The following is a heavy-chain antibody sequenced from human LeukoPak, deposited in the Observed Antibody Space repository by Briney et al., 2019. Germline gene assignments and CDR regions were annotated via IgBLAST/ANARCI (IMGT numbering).Heavy chain of an antibody. CDR3: ARQGSSGWRDFDY. J-gene: IGHJ4*02. CDR1: GYSFTSYW. CDR2: IYPGDSDT. D-gene: IGHD6-19*01. Sequence: GESLKISCKGSGYSFTSYWIAWVRQMPGKGLEWMRIIYPGDSDTRYSPSFQGQVTISADKSISTAYLQWSSLKASDTAMYYCARQGSSGWRDFDYWGQGTLVTVSS. V-gene: IGHV5-51*01.